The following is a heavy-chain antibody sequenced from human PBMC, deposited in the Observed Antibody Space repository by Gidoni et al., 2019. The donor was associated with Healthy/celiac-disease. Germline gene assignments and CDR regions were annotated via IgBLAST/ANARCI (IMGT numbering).Heavy chain of an antibody. V-gene: IGHV1-69*01. CDR2: IIPIFGTA. J-gene: IGHJ3*02. CDR1: GGTFSSYA. D-gene: IGHD4-17*01. Sequence: QVQLVQSGAEVKKPGSSVKVSCKASGGTFSSYAISWVRQAPGQGLEWMGGIIPIFGTANYAQKFQGRVTITADESTSTAYMELSSLRSEDTAVYYCARDVKRWGYGDDDAFDIWGQGTMVTVSS. CDR3: ARDVKRWGYGDDDAFDI.